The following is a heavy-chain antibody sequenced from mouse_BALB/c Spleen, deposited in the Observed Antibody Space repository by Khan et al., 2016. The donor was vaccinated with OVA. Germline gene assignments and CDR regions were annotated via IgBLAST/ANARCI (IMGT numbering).Heavy chain of an antibody. CDR3: TRNSDRYDFTY. J-gene: IGHJ3*01. V-gene: IGHV2-2*01. Sequence: VQLKESGPGLVQPSQSLSITCTVSGFSLTTYGIHWVRQSPGKGLEWLGVIWSGGSTDYNAPFISRLSISKDNSKSQVFFKMNSLKVDDTARYYCTRNSDRYDFTYWGQGTLVTVSA. D-gene: IGHD2-12*01. CDR1: GFSLTTYG. CDR2: IWSGGST.